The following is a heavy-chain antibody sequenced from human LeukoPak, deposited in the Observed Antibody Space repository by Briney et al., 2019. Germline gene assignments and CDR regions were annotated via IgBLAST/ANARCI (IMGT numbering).Heavy chain of an antibody. CDR1: GGSISSGGYY. Sequence: SETLSLTCTVSGGSISSGGYYWSWIRQHPGKGLEWIGYIYYSGSTYYNPSLKSRVTISVDTSKNQFSLKLSSVTAADTAVYYCASRKPGVPPDWYFDLWGRGTLVTVSS. J-gene: IGHJ2*01. D-gene: IGHD3-10*01. V-gene: IGHV4-31*03. CDR3: ASRKPGVPPDWYFDL. CDR2: IYYSGST.